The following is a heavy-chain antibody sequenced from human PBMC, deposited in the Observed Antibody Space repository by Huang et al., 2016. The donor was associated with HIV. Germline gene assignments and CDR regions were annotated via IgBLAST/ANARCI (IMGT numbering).Heavy chain of an antibody. D-gene: IGHD4-17*01. V-gene: IGHV1-69*13. CDR3: ARGQLGSYGDYDVLY. Sequence: QVQLVQSGAEVKTPGSSVKVSCKASGGTFSKYAISWVRQAPGQGLEWMGGFIPMFGTPNDERKFQGRVTITADDATSTTYVEVSSLRSEDTALYYCARGQLGSYGDYDVLYWGQGTLVTVSS. J-gene: IGHJ4*02. CDR2: FIPMFGTP. CDR1: GGTFSKYA.